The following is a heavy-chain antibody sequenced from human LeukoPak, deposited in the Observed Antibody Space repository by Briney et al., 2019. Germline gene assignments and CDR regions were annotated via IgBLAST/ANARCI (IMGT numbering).Heavy chain of an antibody. Sequence: GGSLRLSCAASGFSFSIYSMNWVRQAPGKGLEWVGRIQSKTDGGTSDYGAPVKGRFTISRDDSKNTLYLQMNSLKTEDTAVYYCTTAPKWETQGTDYWGQGTLVTISS. CDR3: TTAPKWETQGTDY. CDR2: IQSKTDGGTS. J-gene: IGHJ4*02. D-gene: IGHD1-26*01. CDR1: GFSFSIYS. V-gene: IGHV3-15*01.